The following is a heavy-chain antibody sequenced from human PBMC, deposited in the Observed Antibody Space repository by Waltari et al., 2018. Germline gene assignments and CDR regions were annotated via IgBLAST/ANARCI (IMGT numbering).Heavy chain of an antibody. Sequence: VQLVQSGGELKKPGSSVKVSCKTSGDSFGGYAISWVRQAPGQGLEWMGVIIPMFGIPDYSQKFQDRLIITADESTSTAYMELSSLRSEDTAIYYCARHELGISQYYYNMYVWGRGTTVTISS. V-gene: IGHV1-69*12. CDR3: ARHELGISQYYYNMYV. D-gene: IGHD7-27*01. CDR2: IIPMFGIP. J-gene: IGHJ6*03. CDR1: GDSFGGYA.